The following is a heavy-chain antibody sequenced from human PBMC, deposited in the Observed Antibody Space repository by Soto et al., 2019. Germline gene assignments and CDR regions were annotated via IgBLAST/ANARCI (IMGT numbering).Heavy chain of an antibody. Sequence: HGCCLRLACASSGVTFSSYAMSWVCQAPGKGLEWVSDIIDNGGSTFYADSVKGRFTISRDNPKNTLYLQMNSLRAEDTAVFYFSKIRGAPRSPYFLGYRGQGTLVTVPS. CDR1: GVTFSSYA. CDR2: IIDNGGST. J-gene: IGHJ4*02. D-gene: IGHD2-21*01. V-gene: IGHV3-23*01. CDR3: SKIRGAPRSPYFLGY.